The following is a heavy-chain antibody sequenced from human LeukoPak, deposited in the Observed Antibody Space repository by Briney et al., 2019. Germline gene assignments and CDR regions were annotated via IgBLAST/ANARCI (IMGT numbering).Heavy chain of an antibody. D-gene: IGHD3-10*01. CDR1: GYTFTSYG. CDR3: ARVEVRGVIIPDHFDY. Sequence: EASVKVSCKASGYTFTSYGISWVGQAPGQGLEWMGWISGYNGYTHYAHNLQGRVTMTTDTSTSTAYMELRSLRSDDTAVYYCARVEVRGVIIPDHFDYWGQGTLVTVSS. CDR2: ISGYNGYT. V-gene: IGHV1-18*01. J-gene: IGHJ4*02.